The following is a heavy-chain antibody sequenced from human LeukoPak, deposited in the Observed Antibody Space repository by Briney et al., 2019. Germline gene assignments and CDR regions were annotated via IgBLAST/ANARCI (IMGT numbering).Heavy chain of an antibody. CDR1: GFTFSSYA. J-gene: IGHJ4*02. CDR2: ISYDGSNK. CDR3: AKGGSSSLYFDYWDY. D-gene: IGHD6-6*01. V-gene: IGHV3-30-3*01. Sequence: PGGSLRLSCAASGFTFSSYAMHWVRQAPGKGLEWVAVISYDGSNKYYADSVKGRFTISRDNSDNTVYLQMNSLRAEDTAMYYCAKGGSSSLYFDYWDYWGQGTLVTVSS.